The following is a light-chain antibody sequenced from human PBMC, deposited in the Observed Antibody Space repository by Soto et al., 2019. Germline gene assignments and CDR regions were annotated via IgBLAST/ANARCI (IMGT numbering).Light chain of an antibody. Sequence: DIQMTQSPSSLSASVGDRVTITCRASQSIVTYLNWYLQKPGKAPKLLIYAASNLQSGVPLRFSGSGSGTDFTLTISSLQPEDFATYFCQQSYSTPPWTFGQGTKV. J-gene: IGKJ1*01. CDR1: QSIVTY. CDR3: QQSYSTPPWT. V-gene: IGKV1-39*01. CDR2: AAS.